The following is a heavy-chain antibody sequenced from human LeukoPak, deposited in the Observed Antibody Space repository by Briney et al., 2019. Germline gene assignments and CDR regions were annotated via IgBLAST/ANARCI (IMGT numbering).Heavy chain of an antibody. CDR2: IYRSGTT. D-gene: IGHD3-22*01. CDR1: GGSISSTNW. J-gene: IGHJ4*02. V-gene: IGHV4-4*02. CDR3: ARDTQYYDSREFDY. Sequence: SGTLSLTCAVSGGSISSTNWWSWVRQPPGKGLEWIGEIYRSGTTNYKPSLKSRVTISLDKSRNHFSLKLTSVTAADSAVYYCARDTQYYDSREFDYWGQGTLVTVSS.